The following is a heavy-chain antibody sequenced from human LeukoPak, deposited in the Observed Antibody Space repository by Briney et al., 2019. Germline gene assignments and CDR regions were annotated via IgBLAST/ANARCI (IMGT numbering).Heavy chain of an antibody. Sequence: ASVKVSCKASGYTFTGYYMHWVRQAPGQGLEWMGIINPSGGSTSYAQKFQGRVTMTRDMPTSTVYMELSSLRSEDTAVYYCAREVGKIQLWFPGPYYYMDVWGKGTTVTVSS. J-gene: IGHJ6*03. V-gene: IGHV1-46*01. CDR1: GYTFTGYY. CDR2: INPSGGST. D-gene: IGHD5-18*01. CDR3: AREVGKIQLWFPGPYYYMDV.